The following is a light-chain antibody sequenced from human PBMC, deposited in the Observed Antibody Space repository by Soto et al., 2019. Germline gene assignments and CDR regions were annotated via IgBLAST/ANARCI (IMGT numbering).Light chain of an antibody. CDR1: QNIGSN. J-gene: IGKJ5*01. Sequence: EVVRTQSPATLSASPGERLILSCTASQNIGSNLAWYQQRPGQAPRLLMYGASNRATGIPDRFSGSGSETDFTLTISRLEPEDFAVYYCQQYGTTRITFGQGTRLEI. CDR2: GAS. V-gene: IGKV3-20*01. CDR3: QQYGTTRIT.